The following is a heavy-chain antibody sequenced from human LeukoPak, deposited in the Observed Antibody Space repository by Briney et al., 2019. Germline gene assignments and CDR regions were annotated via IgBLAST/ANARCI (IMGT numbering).Heavy chain of an antibody. CDR1: GFTFSTYA. CDR3: AKDYGSSWYGYYFDY. Sequence: PGRSLRLSCAASGFTFSTYAMHWVRQAPGKGLEWVAIISYDGSNKFYADSVKGRFTISRDNSKNTLYLQMNSLRAEDTAVYYCAKDYGSSWYGYYFDYWGQGTLVTVSS. J-gene: IGHJ4*02. V-gene: IGHV3-30-3*01. D-gene: IGHD6-13*01. CDR2: ISYDGSNK.